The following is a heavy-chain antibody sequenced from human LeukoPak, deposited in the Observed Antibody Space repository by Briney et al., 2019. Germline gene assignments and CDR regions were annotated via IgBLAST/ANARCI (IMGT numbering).Heavy chain of an antibody. V-gene: IGHV3-7*01. J-gene: IGHJ4*02. Sequence: GGSLRLSCAASGFTFSSYLMSWVRQAPGKGLEWVANIKQDGSEKYYVDSVKGRFTISRDNAKNSLYLQMNSLRAEDTAVYYCARGFDGDSLFDYWGQGTLVTVSS. CDR3: ARGFDGDSLFDY. CDR1: GFTFSSYL. CDR2: IKQDGSEK. D-gene: IGHD4-17*01.